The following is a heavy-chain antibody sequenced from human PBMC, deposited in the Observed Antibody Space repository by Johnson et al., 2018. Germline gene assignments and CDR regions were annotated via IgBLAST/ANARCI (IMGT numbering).Heavy chain of an antibody. CDR3: AKDGLDGSGYPEGSAI. D-gene: IGHD3-22*01. J-gene: IGHJ3*02. CDR2: ISYDGPKK. Sequence: QVQLVESGGGVVQPGRSXRLSCAASGFPFRSFGMHWVRQAPGKGLEWVAMISYDGPKKKNADSVKGRFSISRDNSKNTLYLEMNSLRPEDTAVYFCAKDGLDGSGYPEGSAIWGLGTMVTVSS. CDR1: GFPFRSFG. V-gene: IGHV3-30*18.